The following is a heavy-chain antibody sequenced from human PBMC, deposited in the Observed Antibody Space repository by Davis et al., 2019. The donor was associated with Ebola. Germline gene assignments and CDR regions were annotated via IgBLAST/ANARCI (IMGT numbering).Heavy chain of an antibody. J-gene: IGHJ4*02. CDR3: ARRAGHYYDSGIDY. CDR1: GGSISSYY. D-gene: IGHD3-22*01. CDR2: INHSGST. V-gene: IGHV4-34*01. Sequence: SETLSLTCTVSGGSISSYYWSWIRQPPGKGLEWIGEINHSGSTNYNPSLKSRVTISVDTSKNQFSLQLNSVTPEDTAVYYCARRAGHYYDSGIDYWGQGTLVTVSS.